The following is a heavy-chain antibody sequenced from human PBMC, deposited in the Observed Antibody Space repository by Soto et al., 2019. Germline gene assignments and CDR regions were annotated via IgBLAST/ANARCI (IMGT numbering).Heavy chain of an antibody. CDR3: ARAYYCSSTSCYSYYYYMDV. Sequence: PLETLSLTCAVYGGSFSGYYWSWIRQPPGKGLEWIGEINHSGSTNYNPSLKSRVTISVDTSKNQFSLKLSSVTAADTAVYYCARAYYCSSTSCYSYYYYMDVWGKGTTVTVSS. CDR2: INHSGST. V-gene: IGHV4-34*01. J-gene: IGHJ6*03. D-gene: IGHD2-2*01. CDR1: GGSFSGYY.